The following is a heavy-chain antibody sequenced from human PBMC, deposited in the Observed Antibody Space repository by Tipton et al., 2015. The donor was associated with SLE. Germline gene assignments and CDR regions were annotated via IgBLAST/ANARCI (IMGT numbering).Heavy chain of an antibody. CDR1: GGSFRSYY. V-gene: IGHV4-59*01. Sequence: LSLTCTVAGGSFRSYYWSWIRQPPGKGLEWIAYISYSGSTTYNPSLKSRVTMSLDTSKSQFSLQFSSVTAADTAVYYCARVTRGSAATLFDSWGQGTLVTVSS. D-gene: IGHD3-10*01. J-gene: IGHJ4*02. CDR2: ISYSGST. CDR3: ARVTRGSAATLFDS.